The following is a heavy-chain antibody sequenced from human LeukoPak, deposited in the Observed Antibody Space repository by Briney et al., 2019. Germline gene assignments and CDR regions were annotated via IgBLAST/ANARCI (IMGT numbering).Heavy chain of an antibody. CDR3: AINLRDGGDYFDY. D-gene: IGHD5-24*01. Sequence: GASVKVSCKASGGTFSSYAISWVRQAPGQGLEWMGRIIPIFGLANYAQKFQGRVTITADKSTNTAYMELSSLRSEDTAVYYCAINLRDGGDYFDYWGQGTLVTVSS. CDR1: GGTFSSYA. CDR2: IIPIFGLA. V-gene: IGHV1-69*04. J-gene: IGHJ4*02.